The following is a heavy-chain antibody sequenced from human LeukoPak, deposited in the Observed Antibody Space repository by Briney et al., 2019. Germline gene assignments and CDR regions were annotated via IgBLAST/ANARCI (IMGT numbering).Heavy chain of an antibody. V-gene: IGHV4-34*01. CDR1: GGSFSGYY. D-gene: IGHD3-16*02. Sequence: PSETLSLTCAVYGGSFSGYYWSWIRQPPGKGLEWIGEINHSGSTNYNPSPKSRVTISVDTSKNQFSLKLSSVTAADTAVYYCARMYYDYVWGSYRSLDYWGQGTLVTVSS. J-gene: IGHJ4*02. CDR3: ARMYYDYVWGSYRSLDY. CDR2: INHSGST.